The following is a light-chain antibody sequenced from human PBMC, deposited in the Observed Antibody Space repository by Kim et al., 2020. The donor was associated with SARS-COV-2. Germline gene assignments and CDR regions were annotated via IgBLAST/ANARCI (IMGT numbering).Light chain of an antibody. CDR2: YDS. J-gene: IGLJ2*01. Sequence: APGKTARITCGGNNIGSKSVHWYQQKPGQAPVLGIYYDSDRPSGIPERFSGSNSGNTATLTISRVEAGDEADYSCQVWDKSGDHPVFGGGTQLTVL. CDR1: NIGSKS. CDR3: QVWDKSGDHPV. V-gene: IGLV3-21*04.